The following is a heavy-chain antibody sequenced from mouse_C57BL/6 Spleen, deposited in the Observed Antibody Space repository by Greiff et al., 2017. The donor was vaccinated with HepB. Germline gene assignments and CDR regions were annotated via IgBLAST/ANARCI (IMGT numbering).Heavy chain of an antibody. CDR2: ISSGGSYT. Sequence: EVKLVESGGDLVKPGGSLKLSCAASGFTVSSYGMSWVRQTPDKRLEWVATISSGGSYTYYPDSVKGRFTISRDNAKNTLYLQMSSLKSEDTAMYYCARRAMIKAYFDYWGQGTTLTVSS. D-gene: IGHD2-3*01. J-gene: IGHJ2*01. V-gene: IGHV5-6*02. CDR1: GFTVSSYG. CDR3: ARRAMIKAYFDY.